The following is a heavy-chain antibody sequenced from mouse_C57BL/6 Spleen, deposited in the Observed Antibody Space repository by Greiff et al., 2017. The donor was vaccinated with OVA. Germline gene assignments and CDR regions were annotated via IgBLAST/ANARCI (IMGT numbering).Heavy chain of an antibody. J-gene: IGHJ2*01. CDR1: GYTFTSYW. V-gene: IGHV1-72*01. CDR3: ARGAYYSNSYYFDY. CDR2: IDPNSGGT. D-gene: IGHD2-5*01. Sequence: QVQLKQPGAELVKPGASVKLSCKASGYTFTSYWMHWVKQRPGRGLEWIGRIDPNSGGTKYNEKFKSKATLTVDKPSSTAYMQLSSLTSEDSAVYYCARGAYYSNSYYFDYWGQGTTLTVSS.